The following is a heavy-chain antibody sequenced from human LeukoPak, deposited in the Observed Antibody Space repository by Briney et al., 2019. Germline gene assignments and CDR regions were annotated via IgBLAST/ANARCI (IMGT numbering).Heavy chain of an antibody. CDR2: ISSSSSTI. J-gene: IGHJ6*02. V-gene: IGHV3-48*04. D-gene: IGHD2-8*02. CDR1: GFTISSYS. CDR3: ARGRSVLGMDV. Sequence: GGSLRLSCAASGFTISSYSMNWVRQAPGKGLEWVSYISSSSSTIYYADSVKGRFTISRDNAKNSLYLQMNSLRAEDTAVYYCARGRSVLGMDVWGQGTTVTVSS.